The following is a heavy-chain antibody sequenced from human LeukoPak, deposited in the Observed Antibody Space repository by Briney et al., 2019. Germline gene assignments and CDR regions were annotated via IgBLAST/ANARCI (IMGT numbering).Heavy chain of an antibody. CDR3: ARVTSRWELLRPDY. CDR1: GYTFTGYY. J-gene: IGHJ4*02. V-gene: IGHV1-2*02. D-gene: IGHD1-26*01. CDR2: INPNSGGT. Sequence: ASVKVSCKASGYTFTGYYMHWVRQAPGQGLEWMGWINPNSGGTNYAQKFQGRVTITRDTSISTAYMELSRLRSDDTAVYYCARVTSRWELLRPDYWGQGTLVTVSS.